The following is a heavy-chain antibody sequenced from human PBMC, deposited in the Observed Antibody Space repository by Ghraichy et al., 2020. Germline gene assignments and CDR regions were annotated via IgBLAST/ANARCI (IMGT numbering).Heavy chain of an antibody. CDR2: IYYSGST. V-gene: IGHV4-59*01. CDR3: TRGRAGEPFDF. CDR1: GGSISSYY. Sequence: SETLSLTCTVSGGSISSYYWTWIRQPPGEGLEWIGYIYYSGSTNYSPSLKSRVPISVDTSKNQVSLKLSSVTAADTAVYYCTRGRAGEPFDFWGQGTLVTGSS. D-gene: IGHD1-26*01. J-gene: IGHJ4*02.